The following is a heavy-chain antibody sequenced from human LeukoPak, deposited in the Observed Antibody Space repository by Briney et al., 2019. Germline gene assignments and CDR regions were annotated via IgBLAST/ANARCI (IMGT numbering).Heavy chain of an antibody. V-gene: IGHV3-30*04. Sequence: GGSLRLSCAASGFTFSSYAMHWVRQAPGKGREGGAVISYDGSNKYYAASVKGRFTISRDNSKNTLYLQMNSLRAEDTAVYYCAGGSGSYYGSHFDYWGQGTLVTVSS. CDR2: ISYDGSNK. CDR1: GFTFSSYA. D-gene: IGHD3-10*01. J-gene: IGHJ4*02. CDR3: AGGSGSYYGSHFDY.